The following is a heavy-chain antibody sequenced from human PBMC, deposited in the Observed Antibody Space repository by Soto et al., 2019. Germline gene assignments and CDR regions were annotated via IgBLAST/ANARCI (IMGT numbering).Heavy chain of an antibody. CDR3: ARTVGDYNYYGLDV. V-gene: IGHV2-70*04. D-gene: IGHD4-17*01. CDR2: IDWDDDK. CDR1: GFALSTIRMR. Sequence: SRPTLVNPTQILTLTCTFSGFALSTIRMRVSWIWQPPGKALEWVARIDWDDDKFYSTSLKTRLTISKDISKNQGVMTMTNMDTADTATYYCARTVGDYNYYGLDVGGQGTTVTVSS. J-gene: IGHJ6*02.